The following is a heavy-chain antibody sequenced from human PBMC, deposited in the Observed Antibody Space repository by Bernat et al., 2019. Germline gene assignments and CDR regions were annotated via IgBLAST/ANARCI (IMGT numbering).Heavy chain of an antibody. CDR3: ARGRTSGSYEDY. Sequence: EVQLVESGGGLVKLGGSLRLSCAASGFTFSSYSMNWVRQAPGKGLEWVSSISSSSYIYYADSVKGRFTISRDNAKNSLYLQMNSLRAEDTAVYYCARGRTSGSYEDYWGQGTLVTVSS. V-gene: IGHV3-21*01. D-gene: IGHD1-26*01. J-gene: IGHJ4*02. CDR1: GFTFSSYS. CDR2: ISSSSYI.